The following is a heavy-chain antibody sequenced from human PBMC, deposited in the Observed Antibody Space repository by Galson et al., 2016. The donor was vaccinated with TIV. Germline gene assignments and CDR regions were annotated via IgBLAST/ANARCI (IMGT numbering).Heavy chain of an antibody. D-gene: IGHD3-10*01. J-gene: IGHJ6*02. Sequence: LSLTCSVFGASISNGDYYWTWIRQPPGKGPEWIGYVYYSGSTNSNPSLKSPVTLAVDRSTNQFSLNLTSVTAADTAVYSCARCRGDYYYGIDVWGQGTTVTVSS. CDR3: ARCRGDYYYGIDV. V-gene: IGHV4-30-4*08. CDR2: VYYSGST. CDR1: GASISNGDYY.